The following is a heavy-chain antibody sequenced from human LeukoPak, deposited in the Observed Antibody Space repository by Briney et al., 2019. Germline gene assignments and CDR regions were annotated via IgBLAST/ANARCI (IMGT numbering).Heavy chain of an antibody. CDR1: GGSISSNNW. Sequence: SETLSLTCAVSGGSISSNNWWGWVRQPPGKGLEWIGEIYHSGSPNYNPSLKSRVTISVDKSRNHFSLNLSSVTAADTAVHYCARVNINNWHSCDYWGQGTLVTVSS. J-gene: IGHJ4*02. CDR3: ARVNINNWHSCDY. V-gene: IGHV4-4*02. CDR2: IYHSGSP. D-gene: IGHD1-1*01.